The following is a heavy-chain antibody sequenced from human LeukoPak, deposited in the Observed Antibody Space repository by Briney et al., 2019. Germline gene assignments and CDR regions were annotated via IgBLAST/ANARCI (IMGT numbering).Heavy chain of an antibody. Sequence: PGGSLRLSCAASGFTFSSYAMHWARQAPGKGLEWVAVISYDGSNKYYADSVKGRFTISRDNSKNTLYLQMNSLRAEDTAVYYCARERYYYDSSGMDGYDAFDIWGQGTMVTVSS. CDR1: GFTFSSYA. J-gene: IGHJ3*02. V-gene: IGHV3-30-3*01. CDR3: ARERYYYDSSGMDGYDAFDI. CDR2: ISYDGSNK. D-gene: IGHD3-22*01.